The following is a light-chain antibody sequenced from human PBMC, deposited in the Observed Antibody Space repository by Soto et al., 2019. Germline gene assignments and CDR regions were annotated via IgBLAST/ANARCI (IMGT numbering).Light chain of an antibody. CDR1: SSNIGAGYD. CDR2: ANI. Sequence: QSVLTQPPSVSGAPGQRVTISCAGSSSNIGAGYDVHWYQQIPGTAPKLLIYANINRPSGVPDRFSGSKSGTSASLAITGLQAEDEADYYCSSFTSNRIYVFGPGTKLTVL. J-gene: IGLJ1*01. V-gene: IGLV1-40*01. CDR3: SSFTSNRIYV.